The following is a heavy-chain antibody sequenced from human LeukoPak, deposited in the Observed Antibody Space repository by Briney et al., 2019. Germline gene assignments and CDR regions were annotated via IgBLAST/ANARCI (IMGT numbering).Heavy chain of an antibody. J-gene: IGHJ4*02. CDR2: IKTDGSEK. CDR3: AKVVAVAGASNIDY. D-gene: IGHD6-19*01. V-gene: IGHV3-7*03. CDR1: GFTFSNSW. Sequence: GGSLRLSCEASGFTFSNSWMTWVRQTPGKGLEWVANIKTDGSEKYYVDSVKGRFTISRDNAKNSLYLQMNSLRAEDTAVYYCAKVVAVAGASNIDYWGQGTLVTVSS.